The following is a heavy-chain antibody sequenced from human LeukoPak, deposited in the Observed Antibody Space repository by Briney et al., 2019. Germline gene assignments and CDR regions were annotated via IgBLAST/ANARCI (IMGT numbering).Heavy chain of an antibody. J-gene: IGHJ5*02. D-gene: IGHD3-10*01. V-gene: IGHV4-34*01. CDR1: GGSFSGYY. CDR3: ARVPHYYGSGSYYNNGNWFDP. Sequence: SETLSLTCAVYGGSFSGYYWSWIRQPPGKGLEWIGEINYSGSTNYNPSLKSRVTISVDTSKNQFSLKLSSVTAADTAVYYCARVPHYYGSGSYYNNGNWFDPWGQGTLVTVSS. CDR2: INYSGST.